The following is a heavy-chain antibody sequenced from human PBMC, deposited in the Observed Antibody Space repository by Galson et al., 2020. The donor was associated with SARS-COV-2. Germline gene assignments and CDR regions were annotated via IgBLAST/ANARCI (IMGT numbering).Heavy chain of an antibody. J-gene: IGHJ4*01. Sequence: SETLSLTRTVPGYSISSRYYSGCHRQPPGKGPAFIGSIYNSGTTYHNPSLRSRLTTTVDTSQNQMSLKLTAVTAADTAVYYSARILDYWGHGTLVTVSS. CDR2: IYNSGTT. V-gene: IGHV4-38-2*02. CDR3: ARILDY. CDR1: GYSISSRYY.